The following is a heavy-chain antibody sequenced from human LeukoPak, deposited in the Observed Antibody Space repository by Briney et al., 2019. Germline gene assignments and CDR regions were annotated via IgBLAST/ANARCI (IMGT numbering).Heavy chain of an antibody. J-gene: IGHJ4*02. V-gene: IGHV5-51*01. CDR1: GYSFTSYW. CDR2: IYPGDSDT. Sequence: GESLKISCNGSGYSFTSYWIGWVRQMPGKGLEVMGIIYPGDSDTRYSPSFQGQVTISADTSIRTAYLQWSSLKASDTAMYYCASQAAAGPGYGTFDYWGQGTLVTVSS. D-gene: IGHD6-13*01. CDR3: ASQAAAGPGYGTFDY.